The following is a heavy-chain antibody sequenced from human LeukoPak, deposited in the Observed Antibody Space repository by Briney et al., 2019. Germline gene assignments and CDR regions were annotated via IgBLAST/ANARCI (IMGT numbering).Heavy chain of an antibody. Sequence: GGALRLSCAASGVTFSGYVMSWVRLAPGEGLEWVSAITAGGDSTYYADSVKGRFTISGDISKNTMYLQMNRLRAEDTAVSYGARGSRGAVPFDPWGQGTLVTVSS. CDR1: GVTFSGYV. CDR2: ITAGGDST. V-gene: IGHV3-23*01. J-gene: IGHJ5*02. D-gene: IGHD3-10*01. CDR3: ARGSRGAVPFDP.